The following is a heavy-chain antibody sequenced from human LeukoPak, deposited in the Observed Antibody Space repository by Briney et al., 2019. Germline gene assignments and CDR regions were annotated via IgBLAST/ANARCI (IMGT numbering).Heavy chain of an antibody. Sequence: GGSLRLSCAASGFTFSNFLMTWVRQAPGKGPEWVSAISGSGGDTYYADSVKGRFTISRDNSKNTLYLQMNSLRAEDTAVYYCAKKGATTGDLDYWGQGTLVTVSS. CDR3: AKKGATTGDLDY. J-gene: IGHJ4*02. CDR1: GFTFSNFL. CDR2: ISGSGGDT. V-gene: IGHV3-23*01. D-gene: IGHD1-26*01.